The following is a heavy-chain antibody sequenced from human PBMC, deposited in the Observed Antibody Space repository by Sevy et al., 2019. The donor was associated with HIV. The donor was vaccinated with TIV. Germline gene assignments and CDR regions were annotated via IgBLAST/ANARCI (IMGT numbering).Heavy chain of an antibody. CDR3: AKGLIPAAILDYYYGIDV. D-gene: IGHD2-2*01. Sequence: GGSLRFSCAASGFTISSYAMSWVRQAPGKGLEWVSAISGSGGSTYYADSVKGRFTISRDNSKNTLYLQMNSLRAEDTAVYYCAKGLIPAAILDYYYGIDVWGQGTTVTVSS. J-gene: IGHJ6*02. CDR2: ISGSGGST. CDR1: GFTISSYA. V-gene: IGHV3-23*01.